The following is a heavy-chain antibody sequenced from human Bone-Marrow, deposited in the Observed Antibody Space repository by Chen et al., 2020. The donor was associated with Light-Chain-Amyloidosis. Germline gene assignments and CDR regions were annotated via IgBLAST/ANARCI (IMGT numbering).Heavy chain of an antibody. CDR1: GYTFPKYW. J-gene: IGHJ4*02. CDR3: ARRRDGYNFDY. Sequence: EVQLEQSGPEVKKPGESVKISCKGSGYTFPKYWIGWVRQMPGKGLGWMGVIYPDDSDARYSPSFEGQVTISADKSITTAYLQWRSLKASDTAMYYCARRRDGYNFDYWGQGTLVTVSS. CDR2: IYPDDSDA. D-gene: IGHD5-12*01. V-gene: IGHV5-51*01.